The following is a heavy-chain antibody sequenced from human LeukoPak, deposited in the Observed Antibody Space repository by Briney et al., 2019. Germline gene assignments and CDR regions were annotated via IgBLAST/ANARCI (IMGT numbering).Heavy chain of an antibody. J-gene: IGHJ4*02. Sequence: PGGSLRLSCAASGFTFSSYWMSWVRQAPGKGLEWVAFIRNDGRNKYYTDSVKGRFTISRDNSKNTLYLQMNSLRAEDTAVYYCAKDLNYGDLLDYWGQGTLVTVSS. V-gene: IGHV3-30*02. D-gene: IGHD4-17*01. CDR1: GFTFSSYW. CDR2: IRNDGRNK. CDR3: AKDLNYGDLLDY.